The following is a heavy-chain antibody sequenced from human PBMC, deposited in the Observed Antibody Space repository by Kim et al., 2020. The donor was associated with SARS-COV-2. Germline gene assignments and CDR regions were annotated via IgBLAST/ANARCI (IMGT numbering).Heavy chain of an antibody. CDR1: GFTVSSNY. D-gene: IGHD4-17*01. CDR2: IYSGGST. CDR3: VVPQYGDYFVY. V-gene: IGHV3-53*01. J-gene: IGHJ4*02. Sequence: GGSLRLSCAASGFTVSSNYMSWVRQAPGKGLEWVSVIYSGGSTYYADSVKGRFTISRDNSKNTLYLQMNSLRAEDTAVYYCVVPQYGDYFVYWGQGTLVTISS.